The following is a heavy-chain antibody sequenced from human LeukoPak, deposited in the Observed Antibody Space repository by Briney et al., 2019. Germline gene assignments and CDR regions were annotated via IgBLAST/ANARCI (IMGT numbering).Heavy chain of an antibody. CDR1: GFTFSSYW. CDR2: IKQDVSEK. D-gene: IGHD6-13*01. V-gene: IGHV3-7*04. Sequence: GGSLRLSCAASGFTFSSYWMSWVRHAPGKGLEWVANIKQDVSEKYYVDSVKGRFTISRDNAKNSLYLQMNSLRAEDTAVYYCARVWAIADFDYWGEGTLVTVSS. CDR3: ARVWAIADFDY. J-gene: IGHJ4*02.